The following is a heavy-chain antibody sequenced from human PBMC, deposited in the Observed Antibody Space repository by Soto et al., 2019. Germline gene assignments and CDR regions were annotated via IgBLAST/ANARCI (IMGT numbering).Heavy chain of an antibody. Sequence: SETLSLTCAVYGGSFSGYYWSWIRQPPGKVLEWIGEINHSGSTNYNPSLKSRVTLSVDTSKNQFSLKLSSLTAADTAVYYCARAAGSVDVWGKGTTVTVSS. CDR3: ARAAGSVDV. V-gene: IGHV4-34*01. CDR1: GGSFSGYY. D-gene: IGHD6-13*01. CDR2: INHSGST. J-gene: IGHJ6*04.